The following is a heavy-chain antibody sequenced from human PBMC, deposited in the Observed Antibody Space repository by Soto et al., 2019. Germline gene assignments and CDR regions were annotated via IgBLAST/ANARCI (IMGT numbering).Heavy chain of an antibody. D-gene: IGHD3-16*02. CDR2: ISGSGGST. CDR3: AKFPNYDYVWGSYRLDY. CDR1: GFTFSSYA. J-gene: IGHJ4*02. V-gene: IGHV3-23*01. Sequence: GGSLRLSCAASGFTFSSYAMSWVRQAPGKGLEWVSAISGSGGSTYYADSVKGRFTISRDNSKNTLYLQMNSLRAEDTAVYYCAKFPNYDYVWGSYRLDYWGQGTLVTVS.